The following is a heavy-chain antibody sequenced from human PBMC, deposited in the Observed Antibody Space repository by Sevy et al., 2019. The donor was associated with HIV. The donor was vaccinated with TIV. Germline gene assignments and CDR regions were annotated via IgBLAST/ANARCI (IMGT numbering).Heavy chain of an antibody. Sequence: GGSLRLSCIGSGFSFSYYGIHWVRQSPGKGLEWVAVMSYDGSSQYYADSVRGRFTISRDNSKNTLFLQMNSLRPEDTALYYCARDGGYDSSGYYPFHFWGQGTQVTVSS. CDR1: GFSFSYYG. CDR2: MSYDGSSQ. D-gene: IGHD3-22*01. CDR3: ARDGGYDSSGYYPFHF. V-gene: IGHV3-30*03. J-gene: IGHJ4*02.